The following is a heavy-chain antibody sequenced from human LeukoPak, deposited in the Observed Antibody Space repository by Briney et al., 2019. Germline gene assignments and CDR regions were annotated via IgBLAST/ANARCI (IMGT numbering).Heavy chain of an antibody. V-gene: IGHV3-30*03. D-gene: IGHD2-2*01. CDR3: ARDPIRRENSWDIVVVPAAYFDY. Sequence: PGGSLRLSCVASGFTFNTYGMNWVRQAPGKGLEWVAVISHHGSNKFYADSVKGRFTISRDNSKNTLYLQMNSLRAEDTAVYYCARDPIRRENSWDIVVVPAAYFDYWGQGTLVTVSS. CDR1: GFTFNTYG. CDR2: ISHHGSNK. J-gene: IGHJ4*02.